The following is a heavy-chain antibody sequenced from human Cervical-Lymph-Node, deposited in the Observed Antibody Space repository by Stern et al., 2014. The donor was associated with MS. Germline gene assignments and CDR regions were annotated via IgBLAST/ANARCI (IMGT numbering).Heavy chain of an antibody. CDR1: GSPFSSYA. J-gene: IGHJ4*02. CDR3: ATSRGYSGYDSIDY. D-gene: IGHD5-12*01. Sequence: VQLVESGAEVKRPGSSLKVSCKASGSPFSSYAVSWVRQAPGQGLEWMGGIIPIYPSSNYGQRFQGRVTISADKSMTTVYMELSSLRSDDTAVYYCATSRGYSGYDSIDYWGQGTLVTVSS. CDR2: IIPIYPSS. V-gene: IGHV1-69*06.